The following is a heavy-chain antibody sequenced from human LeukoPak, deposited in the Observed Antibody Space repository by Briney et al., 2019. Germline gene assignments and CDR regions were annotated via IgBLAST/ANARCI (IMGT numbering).Heavy chain of an antibody. CDR3: ARVNYYGSGSYYHPFDP. D-gene: IGHD3-10*01. Sequence: ASVKVSCKASGYTFTGYYMHWVRQAPGQGLEWMGWINPNSGGTNYAQKFQGRVTMTRDTSISTAYMELSRLRSDDTAVYYCARVNYYGSGSYYHPFDPWGQGTLVTVSS. V-gene: IGHV1-2*02. J-gene: IGHJ5*02. CDR1: GYTFTGYY. CDR2: INPNSGGT.